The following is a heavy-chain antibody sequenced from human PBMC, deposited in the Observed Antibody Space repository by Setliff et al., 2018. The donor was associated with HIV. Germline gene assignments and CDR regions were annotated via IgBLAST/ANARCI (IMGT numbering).Heavy chain of an antibody. CDR2: IYYSGST. Sequence: SETLSLTCTVSGGSTSTSGYYWGWIRQPPGKGLEWIGTIYYSGSTYYNPSLKSRVTVSVDPSKNQFSLKLSSVTAADTAVYYCARTTYSGSYFNDSWGQGTLVTVS. CDR3: ARTTYSGSYFNDS. D-gene: IGHD1-26*01. V-gene: IGHV4-39*01. J-gene: IGHJ5*01. CDR1: GGSTSTSGYY.